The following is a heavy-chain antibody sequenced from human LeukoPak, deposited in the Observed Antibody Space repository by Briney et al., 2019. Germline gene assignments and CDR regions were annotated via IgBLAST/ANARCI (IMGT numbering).Heavy chain of an antibody. CDR1: GFTFSSYS. D-gene: IGHD3-10*01. Sequence: GGSLRLSWAASGFTFSSYSMNWVRQAPGKGLEWVSSISSSSSYIYYADSVKGRFTISRDNAKDSLYLQMNSLRAEDTAVYYCARAGRRGYGMDVWGQGTTVTVSS. CDR3: ARAGRRGYGMDV. V-gene: IGHV3-21*01. CDR2: ISSSSSYI. J-gene: IGHJ6*02.